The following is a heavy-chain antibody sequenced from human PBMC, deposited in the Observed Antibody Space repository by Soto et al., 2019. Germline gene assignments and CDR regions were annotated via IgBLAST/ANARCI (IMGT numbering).Heavy chain of an antibody. CDR1: GFTFSSYA. CDR3: AKDPSYHDFWSGYPNWFDP. V-gene: IGHV3-23*01. CDR2: ISGSGGST. J-gene: IGHJ5*02. D-gene: IGHD3-3*01. Sequence: GGSLRLSCAAAGFTFSSYAMSWVRQAPGKGLEWVSAISGSGGSTYYADSVKGRFAISRDNSKNTLYLQMNSLRAEDTAVYYCAKDPSYHDFWSGYPNWFDPWGQGTLVTVSS.